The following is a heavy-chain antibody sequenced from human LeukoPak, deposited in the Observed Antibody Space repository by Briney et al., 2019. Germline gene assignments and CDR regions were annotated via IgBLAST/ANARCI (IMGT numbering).Heavy chain of an antibody. CDR1: GGSISSSNW. J-gene: IGHJ4*02. CDR3: ARHGTGYDILTGYYSLGCFDY. V-gene: IGHV4-4*02. Sequence: SGTLSLTCAVSGGSISSSNWWSWVRQPPGKGLEWIGEIYHSGSTNYNPSLKSRVTISVDKSKNQFSLKLSSVTAADTAVYYCARHGTGYDILTGYYSLGCFDYWGQGTLVTVSS. D-gene: IGHD3-9*01. CDR2: IYHSGST.